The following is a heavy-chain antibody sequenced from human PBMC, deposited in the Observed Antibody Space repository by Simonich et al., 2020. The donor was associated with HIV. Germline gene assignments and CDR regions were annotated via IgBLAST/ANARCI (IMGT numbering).Heavy chain of an antibody. CDR1: GFSFSTRGVG. J-gene: IGHJ4*02. CDR2: ILWNDDK. Sequence: QITLKESGPTLVKPTQTLTLTCTFSGFSFSTRGVGGGWVRQPPGKALEGLALILWNDDKRYSQSLKGMLTITKDTAKNQVVLTMTNMDPVDTATYYCAHRGLPYGSIWYYFDYWGQGTLVSVSS. CDR3: AHRGLPYGSIWYYFDY. D-gene: IGHD6-13*01. V-gene: IGHV2-5*01.